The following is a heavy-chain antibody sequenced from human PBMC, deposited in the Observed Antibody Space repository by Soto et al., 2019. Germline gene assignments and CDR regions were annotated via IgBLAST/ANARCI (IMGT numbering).Heavy chain of an antibody. D-gene: IGHD1-1*01. J-gene: IGHJ4*02. V-gene: IGHV3-30*01. Sequence: QVRLVESGGGVVRPGGSLRLSCAASEFTITKCAIHWIRQAPGKGLELVGVVGSDGTHRYYADSVRGRFTISRDTSENTVFLQMDSPTTEDTALYYCARDSILDSPDYFDTWGQGTLVTVSS. CDR3: ARDSILDSPDYFDT. CDR2: VGSDGTHR. CDR1: EFTITKCA.